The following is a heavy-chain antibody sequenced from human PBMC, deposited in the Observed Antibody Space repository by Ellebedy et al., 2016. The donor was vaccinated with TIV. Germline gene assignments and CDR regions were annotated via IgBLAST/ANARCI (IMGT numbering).Heavy chain of an antibody. CDR2: IWYDGSNK. Sequence: PGGSLRLSCAASGFTFSSYGMHWVRQAPGKGLEWVAVIWYDGSNKYYADSVKGRFTISRDNSKNTLYLQINSLRAEDTAVYYCTRSSANWGSGWFDPWGQGTLVTVSS. CDR1: GFTFSSYG. CDR3: TRSSANWGSGWFDP. J-gene: IGHJ5*02. V-gene: IGHV3-33*08. D-gene: IGHD7-27*01.